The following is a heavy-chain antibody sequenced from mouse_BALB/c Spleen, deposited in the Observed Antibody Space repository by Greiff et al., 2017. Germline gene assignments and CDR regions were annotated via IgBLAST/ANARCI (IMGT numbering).Heavy chain of an antibody. V-gene: IGHV3-2*02. J-gene: IGHJ1*01. CDR3: ARGYFDV. Sequence: EVQRVESGPGLVKPSQSLSLTCTVTGYSITSDYAWNWIRQFPGNKLEWMGYISYSGSTSYNPSLKSRISITRDTSKNQFFLQLNSVTTEDTATYYCARGYFDVWGAGTTVTVSS. CDR1: GYSITSDYA. CDR2: ISYSGST.